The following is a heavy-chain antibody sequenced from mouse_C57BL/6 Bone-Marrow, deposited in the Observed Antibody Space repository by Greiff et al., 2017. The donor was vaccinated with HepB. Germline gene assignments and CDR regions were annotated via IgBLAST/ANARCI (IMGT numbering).Heavy chain of an antibody. CDR1: GYSITSGYY. CDR2: ISYDGSN. Sequence: ESGPGLVKPSQSLSLTCSVPGYSITSGYYWNWIRQFPGNKLEWMGYISYDGSNNYNPSLKNRISITRDTSKNQFFLKLKSVTTEDTATYYCAGNGFAYWGQGTLVTVSA. V-gene: IGHV3-6*01. J-gene: IGHJ3*01. CDR3: AGNGFAY.